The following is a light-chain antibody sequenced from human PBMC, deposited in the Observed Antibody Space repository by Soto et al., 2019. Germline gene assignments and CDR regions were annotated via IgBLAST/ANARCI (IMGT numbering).Light chain of an antibody. V-gene: IGKV3-20*01. CDR2: GAS. J-gene: IGKJ1*01. CDR1: QSVSSNF. CDR3: QQYGSSPRT. Sequence: EIVLTQSPVTLSLSPGEGATLSCRASQSVSSNFLAWYQQKPGQSPRLLIYGASNRATGIPDRFSGSGSGTDFTLTISRLEPEDFAVYYCQQYGSSPRTFGQGTKVDIK.